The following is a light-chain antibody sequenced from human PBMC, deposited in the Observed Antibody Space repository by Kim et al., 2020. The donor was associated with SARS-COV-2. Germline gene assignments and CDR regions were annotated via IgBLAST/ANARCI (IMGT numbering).Light chain of an antibody. CDR3: QAWDSKGV. Sequence: VSLSPRQTARITCSGDKLGDKYTSWYPQKPGHSPVLVIYQDTKRPSGIPERFSGSSSGNTATLTISGTQTVDEADYYCQAWDSKGVFGTGTKVTVL. J-gene: IGLJ1*01. V-gene: IGLV3-1*01. CDR1: KLGDKY. CDR2: QDT.